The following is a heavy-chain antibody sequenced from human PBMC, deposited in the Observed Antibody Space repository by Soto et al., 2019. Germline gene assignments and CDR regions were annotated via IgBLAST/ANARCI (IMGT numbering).Heavy chain of an antibody. J-gene: IGHJ4*02. D-gene: IGHD6-19*01. Sequence: EVQLLESGGGPVQPGGSLRLSCAASGFTFSSFAMSWVRQAPGKGLEWVSGISGSGGKTYYADSVKGRFTISRDNSKNTLYLQMNSLRAEDTAVYYCAGVAGYFDYWGQGTLVTVSS. CDR1: GFTFSSFA. V-gene: IGHV3-23*01. CDR2: ISGSGGKT. CDR3: AGVAGYFDY.